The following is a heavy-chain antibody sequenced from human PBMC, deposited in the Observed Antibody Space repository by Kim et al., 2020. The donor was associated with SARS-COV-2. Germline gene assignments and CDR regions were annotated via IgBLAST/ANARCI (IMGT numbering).Heavy chain of an antibody. CDR2: INPSGGST. CDR1: GYTFTSYY. D-gene: IGHD4-4*01. Sequence: ASVKVSCKASGYTFTSYYMHWVRQAPGQGLEWMGIINPSGGSTSYAQKFQGRVTMTRDTSTSTVYMELSSLRSEDTAVYYCARDNSNYGGYYYYGMDVWGQGTTVTVSS. J-gene: IGHJ6*02. CDR3: ARDNSNYGGYYYYGMDV. V-gene: IGHV1-46*01.